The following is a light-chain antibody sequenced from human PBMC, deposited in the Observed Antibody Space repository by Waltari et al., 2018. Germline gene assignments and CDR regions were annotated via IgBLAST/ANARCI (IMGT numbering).Light chain of an antibody. CDR2: DVS. V-gene: IGLV2-11*01. J-gene: IGLJ2*01. CDR3: CSYAGSYTVV. CDR1: SRDVGGYNY. Sequence: QSALTQPRSVSGPPGQSVTISCTGPSRDVGGYNYVSWYQQHPGKAPKLMIYDVSKRPSGVPDRFSGSKSGNTASLTISGLQAEDEADYYCCSYAGSYTVVFGGGTKLTVL.